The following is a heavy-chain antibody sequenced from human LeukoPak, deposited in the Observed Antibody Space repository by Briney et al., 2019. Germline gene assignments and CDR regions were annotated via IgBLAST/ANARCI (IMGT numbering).Heavy chain of an antibody. CDR1: GFTFSSFS. Sequence: GGSLRLSCAASGFTFSSFSMTWVRQAPGKGLEWVAVISGSGGATYYADSVKGRFTISRDNSKNTLYLQMNSLRAEDTAVYYCARAALVRGVDYFDSWGQGTLVTVSS. D-gene: IGHD3-10*01. CDR3: ARAALVRGVDYFDS. V-gene: IGHV3-23*01. CDR2: ISGSGGAT. J-gene: IGHJ4*02.